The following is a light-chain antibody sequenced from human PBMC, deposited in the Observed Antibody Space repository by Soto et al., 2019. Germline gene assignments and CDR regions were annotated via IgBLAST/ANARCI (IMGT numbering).Light chain of an antibody. J-gene: IGKJ1*01. Sequence: EIVLTQSPATLSLSPGERATLSCRASQSVGRNLAWYQQKPGQAPRLLIYDASNRATGTPARFSGGGSGTDFTLTISSLEPEDFAVYYCQQRSNWPPTFGQGTKVDIK. CDR1: QSVGRN. CDR3: QQRSNWPPT. CDR2: DAS. V-gene: IGKV3-11*01.